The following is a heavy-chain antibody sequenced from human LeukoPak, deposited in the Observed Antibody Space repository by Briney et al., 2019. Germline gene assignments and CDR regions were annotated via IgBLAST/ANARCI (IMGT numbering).Heavy chain of an antibody. V-gene: IGHV3-33*01. CDR3: ARYSSSSNYYFGMDV. CDR2: IWYDGSNE. D-gene: IGHD6-6*01. CDR1: GFTFPSYG. Sequence: GGSLRLSCAASGFTFPSYGMHWVRQAPGEGLEWVAVIWYDGSNEYYADSVKGRFTISRDNSKNTLFLQMSSLRAEDTAVYFCARYSSSSNYYFGMDVWGQGTTVTVSS. J-gene: IGHJ6*02.